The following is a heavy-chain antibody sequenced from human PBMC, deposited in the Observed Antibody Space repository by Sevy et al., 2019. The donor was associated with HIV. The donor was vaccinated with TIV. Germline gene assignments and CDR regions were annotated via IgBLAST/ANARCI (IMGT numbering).Heavy chain of an antibody. D-gene: IGHD2-2*01. V-gene: IGHV4-34*01. J-gene: IGHJ5*02. CDR2: INDSGIT. Sequence: SETLSLTCAVHGGSFSGYYWSWIRESPGKGLEWIGEINDSGITNYNPSLKSRVTISVDTSKKEFYLRLSSVTAADTAVYYCARSPPVVVVPGAPSWFDPLGQGTLVTVSS. CDR1: GGSFSGYY. CDR3: ARSPPVVVVPGAPSWFDP.